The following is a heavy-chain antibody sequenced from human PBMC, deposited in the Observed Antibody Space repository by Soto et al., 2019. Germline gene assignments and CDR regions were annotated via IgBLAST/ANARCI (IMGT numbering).Heavy chain of an antibody. Sequence: GGSLRLSCAASGFTFSSYGMHWVRQAPGKGLEWVAVISYDGSNKYYADSVKGRFTISRDNSKNTLYLQMNSLRAEDTAVYYCAKDPEVDTAMDTFFYWGQGTLVTVSS. CDR3: AKDPEVDTAMDTFFY. J-gene: IGHJ4*02. V-gene: IGHV3-30*18. CDR2: ISYDGSNK. D-gene: IGHD5-18*01. CDR1: GFTFSSYG.